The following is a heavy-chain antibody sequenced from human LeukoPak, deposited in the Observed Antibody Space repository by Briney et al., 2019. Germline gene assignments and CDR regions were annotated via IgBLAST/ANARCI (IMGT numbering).Heavy chain of an antibody. CDR2: IWYDGRNK. CDR1: GFIFSSYG. J-gene: IGHJ4*02. Sequence: GGSLRLSCAASGFIFSSYGMHWVRQAPGKGLEWVAGIWYDGRNKDYADSVKGRFTISRDNSKKTLYLQMNSLRAEDTAVYYCARGQDLRYSSALYYWGQGTLATVSS. D-gene: IGHD6-19*01. V-gene: IGHV3-33*01. CDR3: ARGQDLRYSSALYY.